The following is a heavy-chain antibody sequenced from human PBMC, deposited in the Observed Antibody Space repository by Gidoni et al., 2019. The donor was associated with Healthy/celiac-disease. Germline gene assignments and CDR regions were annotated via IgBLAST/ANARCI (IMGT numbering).Heavy chain of an antibody. V-gene: IGHV4-34*01. CDR3: ARQSCGGDCYSYSDAFDI. CDR2: INHSGST. CDR1: GGSFSGYY. J-gene: IGHJ3*02. D-gene: IGHD2-21*02. Sequence: QVQLQQWGAGLLKPSATLSLTCAVYGGSFSGYYWSWIRQPPGKGLEWIGEINHSGSTNYNPSLKSRVTISVDTSKNQFSLKLSSVTAADTAVYYCARQSCGGDCYSYSDAFDIWGQGTMVTVSS.